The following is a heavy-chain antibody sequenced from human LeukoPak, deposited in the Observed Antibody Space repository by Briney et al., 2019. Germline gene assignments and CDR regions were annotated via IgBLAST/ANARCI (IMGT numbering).Heavy chain of an antibody. CDR1: GFTFSNYA. CDR2: ISYDGSNE. D-gene: IGHD1-1*01. V-gene: IGHV3-30*01. CDR3: ARDGYGYDY. Sequence: GGPLRLSCAASGFTFSNYALHWVRQAPGEGLEWVAVISYDGSNEYYADSVKGRFTISRDNSKNTLYLLMNSLRGEDTAVYYCARDGYGYDYWGQGTLVTVSS. J-gene: IGHJ4*02.